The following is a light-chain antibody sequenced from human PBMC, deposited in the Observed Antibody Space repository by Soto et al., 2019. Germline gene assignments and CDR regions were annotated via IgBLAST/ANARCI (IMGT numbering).Light chain of an antibody. CDR1: QTISNN. Sequence: EIVMTRSPATLSVSPGERATLSCRASQTISNNLAWYQQKPGQAPRLLIYGASTRATDIPARSSGSGSGTQFTLTISSLQSEDFGTYYCQQYNAWPGTFGQGTKVDIK. J-gene: IGKJ1*01. V-gene: IGKV3-15*01. CDR2: GAS. CDR3: QQYNAWPGT.